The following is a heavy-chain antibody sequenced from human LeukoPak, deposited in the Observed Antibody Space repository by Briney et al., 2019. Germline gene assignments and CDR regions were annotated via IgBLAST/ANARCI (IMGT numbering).Heavy chain of an antibody. Sequence: GGSLRLSCAASGFTFNTHWMTWVRKPPGKGLEWVANINQGGSEKYYLDSVKGRFTISRDDAKNSLYLQMNSLRVEDTAVYYCARDRDYFDSWGLGTLVTVSS. CDR2: INQGGSEK. J-gene: IGHJ4*02. D-gene: IGHD3-10*01. CDR3: ARDRDYFDS. CDR1: GFTFNTHW. V-gene: IGHV3-7*03.